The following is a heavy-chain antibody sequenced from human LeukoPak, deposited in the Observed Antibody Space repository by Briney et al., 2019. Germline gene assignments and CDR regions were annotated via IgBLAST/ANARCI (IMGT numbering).Heavy chain of an antibody. Sequence: PGGSLRLSCAASGFTFSSYGMHWVRQAPGKGLEWVAVISYDGSNKYYADSVKGRFTISRDNSKNTLYLQMNSLRAEDTAVYYCASGYSSGWQFDYWGQGTLVTVPS. CDR1: GFTFSSYG. CDR2: ISYDGSNK. V-gene: IGHV3-30*03. D-gene: IGHD6-19*01. J-gene: IGHJ4*02. CDR3: ASGYSSGWQFDY.